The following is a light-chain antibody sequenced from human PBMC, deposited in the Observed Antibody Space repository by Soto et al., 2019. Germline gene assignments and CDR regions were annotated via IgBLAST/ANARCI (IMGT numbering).Light chain of an antibody. J-gene: IGKJ3*01. Sequence: EIVLAQSPGTLSLSPGERATLSCRASQSVSSSYLAWYQQKPGQAPRLLIYGASSRATAIPDRFSGSGSGTDFTLTISRLEPGDFAVYYCQQYGTSPHTFGPGTKVDIK. CDR2: GAS. V-gene: IGKV3-20*01. CDR3: QQYGTSPHT. CDR1: QSVSSSY.